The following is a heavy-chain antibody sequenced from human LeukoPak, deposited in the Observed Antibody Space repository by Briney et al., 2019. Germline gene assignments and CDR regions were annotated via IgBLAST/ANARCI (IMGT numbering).Heavy chain of an antibody. V-gene: IGHV4-34*01. CDR1: GGSFSGYY. D-gene: IGHD4-17*01. CDR3: ARGYGDYVPYSGYNWFDP. CDR2: IYYSGST. J-gene: IGHJ5*02. Sequence: SETLSLTCAVYGGSFSGYYWSWIRQPPGKGLEWIGSIYYSGSTYYNPSLKSRVTISVDTSKNQFSLKLSSVTAADTAVYYCARGYGDYVPYSGYNWFDPWGQGTLVTVSS.